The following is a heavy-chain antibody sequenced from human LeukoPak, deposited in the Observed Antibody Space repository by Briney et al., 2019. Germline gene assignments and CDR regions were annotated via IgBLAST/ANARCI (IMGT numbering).Heavy chain of an antibody. D-gene: IGHD3-10*01. V-gene: IGHV3-66*01. Sequence: GGSLRLSCAASGFTVSSNYMSWVRQAPGKGLEWVSVIYSGGSTYYADSVKGRFTISRDNSKNTLYLQMNSLRAEDTAVYYCARERLKGFGEVPGAFDIWGQGTMVTVSS. J-gene: IGHJ3*02. CDR1: GFTVSSNY. CDR3: ARERLKGFGEVPGAFDI. CDR2: IYSGGST.